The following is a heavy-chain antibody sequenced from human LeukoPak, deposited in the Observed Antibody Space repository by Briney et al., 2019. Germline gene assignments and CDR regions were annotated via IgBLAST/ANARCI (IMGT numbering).Heavy chain of an antibody. CDR1: GGTFSSYA. D-gene: IGHD3-22*01. J-gene: IGHJ4*02. V-gene: IGHV1-69*05. CDR2: IIPIFGTA. Sequence: SVKVSCKASGGTFSSYAISWVRQAPGQGLEWMGGIIPIFGTANYAQKFQGRVTITTDESTSTAYMELSSLRSEDTAVYYCASLSTYYYDSSGYYYGPIGFDYWGQGTLVTVSS. CDR3: ASLSTYYYDSSGYYYGPIGFDY.